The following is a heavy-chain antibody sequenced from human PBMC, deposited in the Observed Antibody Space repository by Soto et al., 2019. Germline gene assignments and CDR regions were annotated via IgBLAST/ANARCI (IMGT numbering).Heavy chain of an antibody. CDR1: EFSLRSYW. Sequence: VGSLRLSCAASEFSLRSYWMTWVRQAPGKGLEWVALINEDGSQKYYVGSVKGRFIISRDNAKDSVYMQMDSLRAGDTAVYFCARVGRYGWDFDHWGQGTLVTVSS. D-gene: IGHD5-18*01. CDR3: ARVGRYGWDFDH. CDR2: INEDGSQK. V-gene: IGHV3-7*01. J-gene: IGHJ4*02.